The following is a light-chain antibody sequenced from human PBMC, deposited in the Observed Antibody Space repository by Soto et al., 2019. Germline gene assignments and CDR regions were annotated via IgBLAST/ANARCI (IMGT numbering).Light chain of an antibody. J-gene: IGLJ1*01. CDR2: DVS. CDR3: NSYTSSSPFVV. CDR1: SSDVGGYNY. Sequence: QSALTQPASVSGSPGHSITISCTATSSDVGGYNYVSWYQQYPGKAPKLMIYDVSNRPSGVSNRFSGSKSGNTASLTISGLQAEDEADYYCNSYTSSSPFVVFGTGTKLTVL. V-gene: IGLV2-14*01.